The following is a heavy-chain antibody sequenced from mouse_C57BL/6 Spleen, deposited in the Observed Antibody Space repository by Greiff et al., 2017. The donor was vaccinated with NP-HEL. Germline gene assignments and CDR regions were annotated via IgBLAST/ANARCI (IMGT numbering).Heavy chain of an antibody. V-gene: IGHV3-8*01. CDR2: ISYSGST. D-gene: IGHD1-1*01. CDR1: GYSITSDY. Sequence: EVQLQESGPGLAKPSQSLSLTCSVTGYSITSDYWNWIRKFPGNKLEYMGYISYSGSTYYNPSLKSRISITRDTSKNPYYLQLTSVTTEDTATYYCARGGSSGSRGDWYFDVWGTGTTVTVSS. CDR3: ARGGSSGSRGDWYFDV. J-gene: IGHJ1*03.